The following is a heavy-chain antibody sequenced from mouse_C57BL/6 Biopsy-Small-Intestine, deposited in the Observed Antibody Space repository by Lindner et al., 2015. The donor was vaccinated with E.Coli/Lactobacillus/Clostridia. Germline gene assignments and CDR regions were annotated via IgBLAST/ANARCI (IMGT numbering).Heavy chain of an antibody. CDR1: GYTFTDYN. V-gene: IGHV1-22*01. D-gene: IGHD1-1*01. Sequence: VQLQESGPELVKPGASVKMSCKASGYTFTDYNMHWVKQSHGKSLEWIGYINPNNGGTSYNQKFKGKATLTVNKSSSTAYMELRSLTSEDSAVYYCARVYYGSSSYWYFDVWGTGTTVTVSS. J-gene: IGHJ1*03. CDR2: INPNNGGT. CDR3: ARVYYGSSSYWYFDV.